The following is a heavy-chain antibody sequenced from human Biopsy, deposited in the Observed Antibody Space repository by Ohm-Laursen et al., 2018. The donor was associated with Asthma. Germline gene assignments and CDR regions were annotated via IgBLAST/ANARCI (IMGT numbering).Heavy chain of an antibody. Sequence: GSLRLSCAASGFTVSTNGMNWVRQPPGKGLEWVSVIYSGGGTYYADSVQGRVTISRDNSKNTLSLQMNSLRAEDTAVYYCARAYGGSFFSGAFDIWGQGTMVTVSS. J-gene: IGHJ3*02. CDR2: IYSGGGT. CDR1: GFTVSTNG. V-gene: IGHV3-53*01. D-gene: IGHD4-23*01. CDR3: ARAYGGSFFSGAFDI.